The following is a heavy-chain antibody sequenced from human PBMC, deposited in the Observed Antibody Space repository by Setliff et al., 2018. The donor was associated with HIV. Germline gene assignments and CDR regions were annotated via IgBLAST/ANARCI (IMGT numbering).Heavy chain of an antibody. CDR1: GDPISTYY. Sequence: SETLSLTCTVSGDPISTYYWSWVRKPPGKGLEWIGYVYYSGSTTYNPSLKGRVTISVDTSKNQFSLRLRSVTAADTAVYYCARTSGSDRLNWFDPWG. V-gene: IGHV4-59*01. J-gene: IGHJ5*02. CDR2: VYYSGST. CDR3: ARTSGSDRLNWFDP. D-gene: IGHD3-10*01.